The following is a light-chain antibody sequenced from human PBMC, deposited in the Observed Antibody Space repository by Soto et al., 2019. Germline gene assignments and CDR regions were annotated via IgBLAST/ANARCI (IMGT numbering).Light chain of an antibody. CDR3: QQYNTYSWT. J-gene: IGKJ1*01. V-gene: IGKV1-5*01. CDR1: QSISGW. CDR2: DAS. Sequence: DIQMTQSPSTLSASVGDRVTLTCRASQSISGWLAWYQQKPGKAPKLLIYDASSLESGVPSRFSGSGSGTEFTLTISSLQPHDFATYYCQQYNTYSWTFGQGTKVEIK.